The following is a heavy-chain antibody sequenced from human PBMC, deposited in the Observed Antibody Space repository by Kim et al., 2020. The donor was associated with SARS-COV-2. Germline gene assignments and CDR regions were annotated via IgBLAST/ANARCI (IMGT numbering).Heavy chain of an antibody. V-gene: IGHV4-34*01. D-gene: IGHD3-3*01. J-gene: IGHJ4*02. CDR3: ARESYDLWSGFHTGSGRFDH. CDR2: INHSGNT. Sequence: SETLSLTCAVSGASLSGSYWTWIRQSPGQGLEWIGSINHSGNTNYSPSLKSRVTMSVDTSKSQFSLKLNSVTAADTAVYYCARESYDLWSGFHTGSGRFDHWGQGALITVSS. CDR1: GASLSGSY.